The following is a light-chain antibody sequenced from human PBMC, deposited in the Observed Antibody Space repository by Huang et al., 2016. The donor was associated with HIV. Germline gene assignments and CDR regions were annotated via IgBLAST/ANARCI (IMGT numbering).Light chain of an antibody. CDR3: QQYDYWPPVT. CDR1: QRIKSN. CDR2: GAS. J-gene: IGKJ1*01. V-gene: IGKV3-15*01. Sequence: IVMTQSPVTLSVSPGERAALSFRAGQRIKSNLAWYQQKPGQAPRRLIYGASSRATGVPARFSGSGSGTEFTLTINNLQSDDFAVYYCQQYDYWPPVTFGQGTKV.